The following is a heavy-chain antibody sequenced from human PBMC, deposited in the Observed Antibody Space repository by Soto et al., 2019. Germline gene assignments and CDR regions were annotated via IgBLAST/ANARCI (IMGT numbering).Heavy chain of an antibody. CDR2: IYYSGST. Sequence: SETLSLTCTVSGGSISSYYRSWIRQPPVKGLEWIGYIYYSGSTNYNPSLKSRVTISVDTSKNQFSLKLSSVTAADTAVYYCARWGVYPFDYWGQGTLVTVSS. J-gene: IGHJ4*02. V-gene: IGHV4-59*01. CDR1: GGSISSYY. CDR3: ARWGVYPFDY. D-gene: IGHD6-13*01.